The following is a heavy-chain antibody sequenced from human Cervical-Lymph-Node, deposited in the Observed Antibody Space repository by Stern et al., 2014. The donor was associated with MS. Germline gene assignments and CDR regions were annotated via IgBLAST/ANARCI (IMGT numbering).Heavy chain of an antibody. V-gene: IGHV1-69*01. J-gene: IGHJ4*02. Sequence: QVQLVQSGAEVMLPGSSVTVSCKTSGGTFSNYAISWVRQAPGQGLEWVGGIAPIFDATNYEQKLQGRITIPADESTRTAYMELSSLRSDDTAMYYCARGDSEAPIYYFDYWGQGTLVTVSS. CDR3: ARGDSEAPIYYFDY. D-gene: IGHD2-21*01. CDR2: IAPIFDAT. CDR1: GGTFSNYA.